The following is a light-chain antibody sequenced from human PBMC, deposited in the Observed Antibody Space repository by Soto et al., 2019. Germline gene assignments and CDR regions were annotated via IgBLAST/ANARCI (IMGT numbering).Light chain of an antibody. V-gene: IGKV4-1*01. CDR3: QQYYSTPRT. CDR2: WAS. J-gene: IGKJ1*01. Sequence: EIVMTQCPDSLAVSLVERATINSNAGPVGFYRSNKNNYLAWYQQKPGQPPKLLIYWASTRESGVPDRFSGSGSGTDFTLTISSLQAEDVAVYYCQQYYSTPRTFGQGTKVDIK. CDR1: PVGFYRSNKNNY.